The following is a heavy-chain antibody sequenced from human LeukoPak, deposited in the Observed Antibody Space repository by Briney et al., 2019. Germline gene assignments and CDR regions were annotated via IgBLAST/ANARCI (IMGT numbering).Heavy chain of an antibody. V-gene: IGHV3-23*01. Sequence: PGGSLRLSCAASGFTFSNYVMNWVRQAPGKGLEWISSITVSGSYTYDADSLKGRFIISRDNSKNTLYLQMNSLRAEDTAVYYCAKDMGGDYYDSSGYYFDYWGQGTLVTVSS. J-gene: IGHJ4*02. D-gene: IGHD3-22*01. CDR1: GFTFSNYV. CDR2: ITVSGSYT. CDR3: AKDMGGDYYDSSGYYFDY.